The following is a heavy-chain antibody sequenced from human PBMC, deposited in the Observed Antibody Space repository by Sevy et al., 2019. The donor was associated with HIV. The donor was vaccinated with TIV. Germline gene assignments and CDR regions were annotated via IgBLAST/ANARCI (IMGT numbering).Heavy chain of an antibody. CDR2: TSGNSGAI. V-gene: IGHV3-48*02. CDR3: ARGPDCGGDCDVGFYYPLDV. Sequence: GGSLRLSCTVSGFIFSRYSMNWVRQAPGKGLEWISYTSGNSGAIYYPDSVKGRFTVSRDNANNAVFLQMSSLTDDDTAVYYCARGPDCGGDCDVGFYYPLDVWGQGTTVTVSS. CDR1: GFIFSRYS. J-gene: IGHJ6*02. D-gene: IGHD2-21*02.